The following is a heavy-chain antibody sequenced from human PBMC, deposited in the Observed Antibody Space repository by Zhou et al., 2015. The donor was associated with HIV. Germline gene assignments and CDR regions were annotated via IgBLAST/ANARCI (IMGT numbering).Heavy chain of an antibody. CDR2: IYNGNT. V-gene: IGHV1-18*01. CDR1: GGTFSTYS. D-gene: IGHD3-22*01. CDR3: ARDDSSGYHSFDY. J-gene: IGHJ4*02. Sequence: QLVQSGAEVKKPGSSVRVSCKASGGTFSTYSITWVRQVPGQGLEWMGWIYNGNTNYAQKFQGRVTMTTDTSTSTGYMELRSLRSDDTATYFCARDDSSGYHSFDYWGQGTLVTVS.